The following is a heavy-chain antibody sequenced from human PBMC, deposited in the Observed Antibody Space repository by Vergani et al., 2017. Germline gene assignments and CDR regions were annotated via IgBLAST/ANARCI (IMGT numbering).Heavy chain of an antibody. CDR2: IYTSGST. CDR3: ARHVGYCSSTSCYTSYGMDV. V-gene: IGHV4-59*10. Sequence: QVQLQQWGAGLLKPSETLSLTCAVYGGSFSGYYWSWIRQPPGKGLEWIGRIYTSGSTNYNPSLKSRVTISVDTSKNQFSLKLSSVTAADTAVYYCARHVGYCSSTSCYTSYGMDVWGQGTTVTVSS. CDR1: GGSFSGYY. D-gene: IGHD2-2*02. J-gene: IGHJ6*02.